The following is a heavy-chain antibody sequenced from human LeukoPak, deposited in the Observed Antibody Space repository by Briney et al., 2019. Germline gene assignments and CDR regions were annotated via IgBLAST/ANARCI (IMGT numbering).Heavy chain of an antibody. V-gene: IGHV3-23*01. J-gene: IGHJ4*02. CDR1: GFTFSSYA. Sequence: GGSLRLSCAASGFTFSSYAMSWVRQAPGKGLEWVSAISGSGGSTYYADSVKGRFTISRDNSKNTLYLQMNSLRAEDTAVYYCAKAPGFGVVSIYYFNYWGQGTLVTVSS. D-gene: IGHD3-3*01. CDR3: AKAPGFGVVSIYYFNY. CDR2: ISGSGGST.